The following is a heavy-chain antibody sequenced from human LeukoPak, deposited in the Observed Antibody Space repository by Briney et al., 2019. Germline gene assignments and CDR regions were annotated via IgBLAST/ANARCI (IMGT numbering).Heavy chain of an antibody. V-gene: IGHV1-69*04. CDR2: IIPILGIA. J-gene: IGHJ4*02. D-gene: IGHD3-16*01. Sequence: GASVKVSCKASGYTFTGYYMHWVRQAPGQGLEWMGRIIPILGIANYAQKFQGRVTITADKSTSTAYMELSSLRSEDTAVYYCARVSLRGVRFDYWGQGTLVTVSS. CDR3: ARVSLRGVRFDY. CDR1: GYTFTGYY.